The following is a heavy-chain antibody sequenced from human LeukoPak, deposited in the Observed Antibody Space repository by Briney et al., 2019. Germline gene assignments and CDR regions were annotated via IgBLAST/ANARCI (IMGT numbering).Heavy chain of an antibody. V-gene: IGHV4-34*01. Sequence: SETLSLTCAVYGGSFSGYYWSWIRQPPGKGLEWIGTIYYSGSTYYNPSLKSRVTISVDTSKNQFSLKLRSVTAADTAVYYCARSPRPDDAFDIWGQGTMVTVSS. CDR2: IYYSGST. CDR1: GGSFSGYY. J-gene: IGHJ3*02. CDR3: ARSPRPDDAFDI.